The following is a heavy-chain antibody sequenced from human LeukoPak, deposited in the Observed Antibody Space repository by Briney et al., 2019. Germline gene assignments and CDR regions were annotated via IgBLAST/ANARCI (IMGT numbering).Heavy chain of an antibody. D-gene: IGHD3-3*01. CDR2: VSTNGATT. CDR3: IRDWRNLAFDH. Sequence: GGSLRLSCATSGFPFTTYSIHWVRQAPGKGLEYVSGVSTNGATTYYANSMKGRFTISRDNAKNTLYLQMNSLRAEDTAVYYCIRDWRNLAFDHWGHGTLVTVSS. J-gene: IGHJ4*01. CDR1: GFPFTTYS. V-gene: IGHV3-64*04.